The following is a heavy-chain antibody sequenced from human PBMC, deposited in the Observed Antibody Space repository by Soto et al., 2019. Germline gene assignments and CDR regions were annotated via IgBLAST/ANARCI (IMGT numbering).Heavy chain of an antibody. D-gene: IGHD3-10*01. CDR2: ITSSGDDT. V-gene: IGHV3-23*01. Sequence: EVQLLEAGGGLVQPGGSLRLSCAASGFTFSNYAMTWVRQAPGKGLQWVSTITSSGDDTYYADSVKGRFTISRDNSRNMLYLQMNSLRADDTAVYYCAQGLTGDSWGQGTLVTVSS. CDR3: AQGLTGDS. CDR1: GFTFSNYA. J-gene: IGHJ4*02.